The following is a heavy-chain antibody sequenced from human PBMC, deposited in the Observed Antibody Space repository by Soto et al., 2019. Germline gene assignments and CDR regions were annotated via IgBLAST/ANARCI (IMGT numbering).Heavy chain of an antibody. CDR2: IYYSGST. CDR1: GCSISSYY. CDR3: ARWGCSSTSCYAVWFDP. Sequence: PSETLSLTCTVSGCSISSYYWSWIRQPPGKGLEWIGYIYYSGSTNYNPSLKSRVTISVDTSKNQFSLKLSSVTAADTAVYYCARWGCSSTSCYAVWFDPWGQGTLVTVSS. J-gene: IGHJ5*02. D-gene: IGHD2-2*01. V-gene: IGHV4-59*08.